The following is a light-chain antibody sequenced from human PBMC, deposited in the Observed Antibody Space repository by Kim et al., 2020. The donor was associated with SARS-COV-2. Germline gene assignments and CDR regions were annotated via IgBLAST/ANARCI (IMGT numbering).Light chain of an antibody. V-gene: IGLV1-47*01. CDR1: SSNIGSNY. Sequence: QSVLTQPPSASGTPGQRVTISCSGSSSNIGSNYVYWYQQPPGTAPKLLIYRNNHRPSGVPDRFSGSKSGTSASLAISGLRSEDEADYYCAAWDDSVSGWVFGGGTKLTVL. CDR3: AAWDDSVSGWV. CDR2: RNN. J-gene: IGLJ3*02.